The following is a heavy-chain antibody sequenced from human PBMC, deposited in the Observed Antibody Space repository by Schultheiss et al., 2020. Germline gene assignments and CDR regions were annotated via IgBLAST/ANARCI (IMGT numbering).Heavy chain of an antibody. D-gene: IGHD4-17*01. J-gene: IGHJ6*02. CDR1: GGSISSGGYY. V-gene: IGHV4-61*02. CDR3: ARDRADYGDYEDYYYYGMDV. CDR2: IYTSGST. Sequence: SETLSLTCTVSGGSISSGGYYWSWIRQHPGKCLEWIGRIYTSGSTNYNPSLKSRVTMSVDTSKNQFSLKLSSVTAADTAVYYCARDRADYGDYEDYYYYGMDVWGQGTTVTVSS.